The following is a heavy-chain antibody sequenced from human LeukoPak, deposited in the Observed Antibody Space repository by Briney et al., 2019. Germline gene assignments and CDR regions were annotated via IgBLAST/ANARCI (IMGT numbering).Heavy chain of an antibody. CDR2: ISGSGGST. CDR1: GFTFSSYA. Sequence: GGSLRLSCAASGFTFSSYAMSWVRQAPGKGLEWVSAISGSGGSTYYADSVKGRFTISRDNSKNTLYLQMNSLRAEDTAVYYCARDGGYSYGYDYWGQGTLVTVSS. J-gene: IGHJ4*02. CDR3: ARDGGYSYGYDY. V-gene: IGHV3-23*01. D-gene: IGHD5-18*01.